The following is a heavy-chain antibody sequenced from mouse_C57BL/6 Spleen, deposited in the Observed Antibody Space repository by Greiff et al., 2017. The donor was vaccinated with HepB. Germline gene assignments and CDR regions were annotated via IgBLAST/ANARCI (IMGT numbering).Heavy chain of an antibody. CDR3: ARDSSGYVLAY. CDR1: GYTFTSYW. V-gene: IGHV1-64*01. D-gene: IGHD3-2*02. J-gene: IGHJ3*01. Sequence: VQLQQSGAELVKPGASVKLSCKASGYTFTSYWMHWVKQRPGQGLEWIGMIHPNSGSTNYNEKFKSKATLTVDKSSSTAYMQLSSLTSEDSAVYYCARDSSGYVLAYWGQGTLVTVSA. CDR2: IHPNSGST.